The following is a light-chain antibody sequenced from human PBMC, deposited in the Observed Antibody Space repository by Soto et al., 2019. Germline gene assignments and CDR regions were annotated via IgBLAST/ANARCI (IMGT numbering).Light chain of an antibody. Sequence: EIVLTQSPATLSLSPGERATLSCRASQSVSSYLAWYQQKPGQAPRLLIYDASNRATGIPARFSGSGSGTDFTLTISSLEHEDFEVYSCQQRSNWPITLGGGTKVDIK. CDR2: DAS. CDR1: QSVSSY. CDR3: QQRSNWPIT. J-gene: IGKJ4*01. V-gene: IGKV3-11*01.